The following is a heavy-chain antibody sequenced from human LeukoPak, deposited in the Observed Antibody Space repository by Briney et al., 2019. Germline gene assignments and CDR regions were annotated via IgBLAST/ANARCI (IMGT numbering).Heavy chain of an antibody. J-gene: IGHJ3*02. V-gene: IGHV1-18*01. CDR1: GYTFTSYV. Sequence: GASVKVSCKASGYTFTSYVISWVRQAPGQGLEWMGWISAYNGNTNYAQKLQGRVTMTTDTSTSTAYMELRSLRSDDTAVYYCAKDRRITMIVVVADAFDIWGQGTMVTVSS. D-gene: IGHD3-22*01. CDR3: AKDRRITMIVVVADAFDI. CDR2: ISAYNGNT.